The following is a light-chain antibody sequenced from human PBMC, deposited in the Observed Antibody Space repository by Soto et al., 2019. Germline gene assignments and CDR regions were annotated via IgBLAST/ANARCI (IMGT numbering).Light chain of an antibody. J-gene: IGLJ3*02. Sequence: QSVLTQLPSASGTPGQSVTISCSGSSSNVGRNTVNWFQHLPGTAPKLLIYSNNQRPSGVPDRFSGSKSGTSASLAISGLQSEDEADYYCATWDDSLNGPVFGGGTKLTVL. CDR1: SSNVGRNT. CDR2: SNN. V-gene: IGLV1-44*01. CDR3: ATWDDSLNGPV.